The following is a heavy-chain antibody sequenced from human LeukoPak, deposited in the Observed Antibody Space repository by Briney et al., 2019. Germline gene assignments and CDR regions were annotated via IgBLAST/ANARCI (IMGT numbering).Heavy chain of an antibody. CDR3: ARDRDYSNTERGFDY. J-gene: IGHJ4*02. Sequence: GASVKVSCKTSGYTFTDHYIHWVRQAPGQGLEWMGWINPNSGETNSAQKFQGRVTMTGDTSISTAYMELRRVTSDDTAVYYCARDRDYSNTERGFDYWGQGTLVTVSS. CDR1: GYTFTDHY. CDR2: INPNSGET. D-gene: IGHD4-11*01. V-gene: IGHV1-2*02.